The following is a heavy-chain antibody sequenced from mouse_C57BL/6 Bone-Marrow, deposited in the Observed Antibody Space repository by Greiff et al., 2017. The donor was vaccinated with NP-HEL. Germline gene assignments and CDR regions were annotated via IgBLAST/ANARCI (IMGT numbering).Heavy chain of an antibody. CDR2: INPNNGGT. Sequence: EVQLQQSGPELVKPGASVKIPCKASGYTFTDYNMDWVKQSHGKSLEWIGDINPNNGGTIYNQKFKGKATLTVDKSSSTAYMELRSLTSEDTAVYYCARSAYYSKGYYAMDYWGQGTSVTVSS. D-gene: IGHD2-5*01. CDR3: ARSAYYSKGYYAMDY. J-gene: IGHJ4*01. CDR1: GYTFTDYN. V-gene: IGHV1-18*01.